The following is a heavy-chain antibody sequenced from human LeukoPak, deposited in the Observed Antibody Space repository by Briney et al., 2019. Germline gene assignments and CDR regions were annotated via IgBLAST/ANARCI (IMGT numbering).Heavy chain of an antibody. J-gene: IGHJ4*02. CDR3: ARLYMVPDY. D-gene: IGHD3-10*01. V-gene: IGHV5-10-1*01. CDR2: IDPSDSYT. CDR1: GGTFSSYA. Sequence: ASVKVSCKASGGTFSSYAISWVRQMPGKGLEWMGRIDPSDSYTNYSPSFQGHVTISVDRSISTAYLQWSSLKASDTAMYYCARLYMVPDYWGQGTLVTVSS.